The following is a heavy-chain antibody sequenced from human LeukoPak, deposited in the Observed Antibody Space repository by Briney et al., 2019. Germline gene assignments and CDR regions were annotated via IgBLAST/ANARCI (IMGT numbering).Heavy chain of an antibody. J-gene: IGHJ5*02. CDR2: INPSGGST. V-gene: IGHV1-46*01. D-gene: IGHD5-12*01. CDR1: GYTFTSYY. CDR3: AIGGVRNVSNGGYVGWFDP. Sequence: ASVKVSCKASGYTFTSYYMHWVRQAPGQGLEWMGIINPSGGSTSYAQKFQGRFTMTRDTSTGTVYMELSSLRSEDTAVYYCAIGGVRNVSNGGYVGWFDPWGQGTLVTVSS.